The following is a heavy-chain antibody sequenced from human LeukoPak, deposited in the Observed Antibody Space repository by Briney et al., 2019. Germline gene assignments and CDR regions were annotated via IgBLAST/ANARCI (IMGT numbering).Heavy chain of an antibody. J-gene: IGHJ4*02. CDR2: ITHSGST. D-gene: IGHD6-13*01. Sequence: PSETLSLTCAVSGGSLSGYYWSWIRQPPGKGLEWIGEITHSGSTNYNPSLKSRVTISVDTSKNQVSLRLSSVTAADTAVYYCARDNSSWNNFDHWGQGTLVTVSS. V-gene: IGHV4-34*01. CDR3: ARDNSSWNNFDH. CDR1: GGSLSGYY.